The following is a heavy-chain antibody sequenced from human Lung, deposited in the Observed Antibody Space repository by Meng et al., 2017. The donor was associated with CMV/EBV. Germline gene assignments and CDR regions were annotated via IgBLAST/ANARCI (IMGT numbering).Heavy chain of an antibody. D-gene: IGHD3-3*01. CDR3: ARVWITIFGVVKYYFDY. J-gene: IGHJ4*02. CDR1: GSFSGYY. CDR2: INHSGST. Sequence: GSFSGYYWSWIRQPPGKGLEWIGEINHSGSTNYNPYIKSRVTISVDTSKNQFSLKLSSVTAADTAVYYCARVWITIFGVVKYYFDYWGQGTLVTVSS. V-gene: IGHV4-34*01.